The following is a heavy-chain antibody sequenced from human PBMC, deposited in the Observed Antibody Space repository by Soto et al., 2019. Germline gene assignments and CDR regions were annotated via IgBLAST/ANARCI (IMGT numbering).Heavy chain of an antibody. V-gene: IGHV1-58*02. Sequence: ASVKVSCKASGFTFTSSAMQWVRQARGQRLEWIGWIVVGSGNTNYAQKFQERVTITRDMSTSTAYMELSSLRSEDTAVYYCAAAGHYDFWSGLGLPKNEYYYYYMDVWGKGTTVTVSS. D-gene: IGHD3-3*01. J-gene: IGHJ6*03. CDR2: IVVGSGNT. CDR1: GFTFTSSA. CDR3: AAAGHYDFWSGLGLPKNEYYYYYMDV.